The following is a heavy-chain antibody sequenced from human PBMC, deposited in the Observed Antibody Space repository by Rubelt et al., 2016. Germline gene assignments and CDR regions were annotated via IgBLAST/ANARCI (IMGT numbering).Heavy chain of an antibody. CDR3: AKRSMALDN. V-gene: IGHV3-9*01. D-gene: IGHD5-24*01. CDR1: GFTFDDYA. CDR2: IIGPNNV. Sequence: EVQLVESGGGLVQPGRSLRLSCAASGFTFDDYAMHWVRQAPGKGLQWVSHIIGPNNVFYTDSVKGRFTISRDNAKHPLYLQMDSLRAEDTALYYCAKRSMALDNWGQGTLVTVSS. J-gene: IGHJ4*02.